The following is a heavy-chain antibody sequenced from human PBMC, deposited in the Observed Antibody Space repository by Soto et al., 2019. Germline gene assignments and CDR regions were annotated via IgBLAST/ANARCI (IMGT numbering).Heavy chain of an antibody. V-gene: IGHV3-13*01. D-gene: IGHD1-26*01. CDR2: VGPAGDT. Sequence: PGGSLRLSCAVSGFTFSSYDMHWVRQVIGKGLEWVAAVGPAGDTHYADSVKGRFIISRENVKNSMFLQMNSLRADDTAVYYCVRAGGVGATWSWFNPWGQGSLVTVSS. CDR1: GFTFSSYD. J-gene: IGHJ5*02. CDR3: VRAGGVGATWSWFNP.